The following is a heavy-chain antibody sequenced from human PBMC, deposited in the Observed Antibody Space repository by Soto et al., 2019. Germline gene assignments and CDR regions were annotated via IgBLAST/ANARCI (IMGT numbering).Heavy chain of an antibody. CDR2: IYYSGST. CDR1: GGSISNYY. Sequence: ETLSLTCIVSGGSISNYYWSWIRQPPGKGLEWIGYIYYSGSTNYNPSLTSRVTISVDTSKNQFSLKLSSVTAADTAVYYCARHRYSYGVYYFDYWGQGTLVTVSS. D-gene: IGHD5-18*01. J-gene: IGHJ4*02. CDR3: ARHRYSYGVYYFDY. V-gene: IGHV4-59*08.